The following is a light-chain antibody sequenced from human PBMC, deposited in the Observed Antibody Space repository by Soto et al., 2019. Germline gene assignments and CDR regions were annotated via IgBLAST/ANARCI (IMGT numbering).Light chain of an antibody. CDR1: SSDFGNYNL. J-gene: IGLJ1*01. CDR2: EVN. CDR3: CSFTSSNTHV. Sequence: QSALTQPASVSGSPGQSITISCTGTSSDFGNYNLVSWYQQHPGKVPKLILFEVNKRPSGVSGRFSGSKSGNTASLTISCLQAEDEADYYCCSFTSSNTHVFGTGTKLTVL. V-gene: IGLV2-23*02.